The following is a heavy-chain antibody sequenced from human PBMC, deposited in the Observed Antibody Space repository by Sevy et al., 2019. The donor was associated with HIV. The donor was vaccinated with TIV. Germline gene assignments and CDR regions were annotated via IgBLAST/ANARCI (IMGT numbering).Heavy chain of an antibody. CDR1: GFTFRTYS. J-gene: IGHJ4*02. V-gene: IGHV3-21*04. Sequence: GGSLRLSCAASGFTFRTYSMNWVRQAPGKGLEWLSSISDDSRYIYYSDSVKGRLTISRANAKNLSYLQMNNLRVEDTVIYYGAGDFTIFGGVSGIDYWGQGNLVTVSS. D-gene: IGHD3-3*01. CDR2: ISDDSRYI. CDR3: AGDFTIFGGVSGIDY.